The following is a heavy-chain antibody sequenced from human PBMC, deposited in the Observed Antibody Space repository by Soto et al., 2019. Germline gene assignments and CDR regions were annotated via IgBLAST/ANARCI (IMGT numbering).Heavy chain of an antibody. J-gene: IGHJ5*02. CDR1: GGSISSPNW. Sequence: PSETLSLTCGVSGGSISSPNWCIGPRQFPGKGQKWTGEIFHTGSANYNPSLKSRATLSLDKSKTKFSLKLTCVSAADTAVYFFAREAICNLVRCSNCFDTWGQGTLVTVSS. CDR2: IFHTGSA. V-gene: IGHV4-4*02. CDR3: AREAICNLVRCSNCFDT. D-gene: IGHD2-15*01.